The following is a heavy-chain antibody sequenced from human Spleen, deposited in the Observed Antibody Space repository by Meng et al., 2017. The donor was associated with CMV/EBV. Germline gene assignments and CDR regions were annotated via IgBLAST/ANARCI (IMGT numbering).Heavy chain of an antibody. D-gene: IGHD3-10*01. CDR1: GFTVSSNY. V-gene: IGHV3-53*01. Sequence: GGSLRLSCAASGFTVSSNYVSWVRQAPGKGLEWVSLIYSGVTTYYADSVKGRFTISRDNSKNTLYLQMNSLRAGDTAVYYCATTFESRGYYYYGMDLWGQGTTVTVSS. CDR3: ATTFESRGYYYYGMDL. CDR2: IYSGVTT. J-gene: IGHJ6*02.